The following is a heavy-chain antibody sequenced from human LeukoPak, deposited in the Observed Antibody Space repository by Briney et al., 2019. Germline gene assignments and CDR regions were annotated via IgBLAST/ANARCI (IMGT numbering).Heavy chain of an antibody. CDR1: GFTFSSYA. Sequence: PGGSLRLSCAASGFTFSSYAMSWVRQAPGKGLDWVSAISGSGGSTYYADSVKGRFTISRDNSKNTLYLQMNSLRAEDTAVYYCAKAMVRGVIITLDYWGQGTLVTVSS. CDR2: ISGSGGST. V-gene: IGHV3-23*01. CDR3: AKAMVRGVIITLDY. D-gene: IGHD3-10*01. J-gene: IGHJ4*02.